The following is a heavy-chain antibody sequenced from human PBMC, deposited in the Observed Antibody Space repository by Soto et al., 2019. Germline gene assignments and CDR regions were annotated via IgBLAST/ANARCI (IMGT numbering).Heavy chain of an antibody. J-gene: IGHJ4*02. V-gene: IGHV4-34*01. Sequence: SETLSLTCAVFGGSFSGYYWGWIRQPPGKGLEWIGEINHSGSTNYNPSLKSRVTISVDTSRNQFSLRLSSVTAADTAVYYCARAPTLQRAFTYWGQGTLVTVSS. CDR2: INHSGST. D-gene: IGHD1-1*01. CDR1: GGSFSGYY. CDR3: ARAPTLQRAFTY.